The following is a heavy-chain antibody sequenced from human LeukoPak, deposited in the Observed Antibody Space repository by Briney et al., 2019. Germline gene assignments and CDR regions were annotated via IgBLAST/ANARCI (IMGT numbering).Heavy chain of an antibody. V-gene: IGHV5-51*01. CDR3: ARHGQHKIMNSFDP. J-gene: IGHJ5*02. Sequence: PGESLKISCKGSGYSFTNYWIAWVRQMPGKDLEWMGIIYAGDSDTRYNPSFQGQVTISADKSISTAYLQWSSLKASDTAMYYCARHGQHKIMNSFDPWGQGTLVTVTS. CDR1: GYSFTNYW. CDR2: IYAGDSDT. D-gene: IGHD6-13*01.